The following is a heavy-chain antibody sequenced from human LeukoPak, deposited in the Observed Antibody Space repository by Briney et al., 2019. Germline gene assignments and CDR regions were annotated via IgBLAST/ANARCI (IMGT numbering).Heavy chain of an antibody. CDR1: GFIFSDYN. Sequence: GGSLRLSCAASGFIFSDYNMNWVRQAPGKGLEWVSYISSGSSTIYYGDSVKGRFTISRDNAKNSLYLQMNSLTDEDTAVYFCAREPPGNYDSSGYYYAYFDCWGQGTLVTVSP. D-gene: IGHD3-22*01. J-gene: IGHJ4*02. V-gene: IGHV3-48*02. CDR2: ISSGSSTI. CDR3: AREPPGNYDSSGYYYAYFDC.